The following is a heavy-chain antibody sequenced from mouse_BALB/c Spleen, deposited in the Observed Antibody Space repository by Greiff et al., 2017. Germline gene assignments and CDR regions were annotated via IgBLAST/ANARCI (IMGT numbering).Heavy chain of an antibody. J-gene: IGHJ4*01. Sequence: QVQLKQSGPGLVAPSQSLSITCTVSGFSLTGYGVNWVRQPPGKGLEWLGMIWGDGSTDYNSALKSRLSISKDNSKSQVFLKMNSLQTDDTARYYCARDIGVKDFHYAMDYWGQGTSVTVSS. CDR1: GFSLTGYG. V-gene: IGHV2-6-7*01. CDR2: IWGDGST. CDR3: ARDIGVKDFHYAMDY. D-gene: IGHD1-3*01.